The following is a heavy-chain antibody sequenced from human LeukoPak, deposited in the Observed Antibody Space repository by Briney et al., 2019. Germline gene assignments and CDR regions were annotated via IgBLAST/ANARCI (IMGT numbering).Heavy chain of an antibody. CDR1: AVSISSTTYY. CDR3: ARIPQWLVAIDY. D-gene: IGHD6-19*01. Sequence: SETLSLTCSVSAVSISSTTYYWGWIRQPPGKGLEWIGSIYYSGRTYYNPSLKSRVTISVDTSKNQFSLKLSSVTAADTAVYYCARIPQWLVAIDYWGQGTLVTVSS. CDR2: IYYSGRT. J-gene: IGHJ4*02. V-gene: IGHV4-39*07.